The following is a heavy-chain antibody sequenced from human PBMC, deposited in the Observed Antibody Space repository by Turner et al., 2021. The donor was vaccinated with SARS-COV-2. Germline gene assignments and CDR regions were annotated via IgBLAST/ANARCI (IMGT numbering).Heavy chain of an antibody. CDR3: ATDYAIVEATLLDY. D-gene: IGHD1-26*01. CDR2: FYPEDGET. Sequence: QVQLVPSGAEVKKPGASVKVSCKVSGYTLIELSMHWVRQAPGKGLEWMGGFYPEDGETIYAQKCQGRVTMTEDTSTDTAYMELSSLRSEDTAVYYCATDYAIVEATLLDYWGQGTLVTVSS. CDR1: GYTLIELS. J-gene: IGHJ4*02. V-gene: IGHV1-24*01.